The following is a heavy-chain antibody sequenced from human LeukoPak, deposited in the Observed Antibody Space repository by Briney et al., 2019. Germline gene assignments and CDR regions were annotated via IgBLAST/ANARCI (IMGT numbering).Heavy chain of an antibody. V-gene: IGHV1-2*02. D-gene: IGHD1-14*01. J-gene: IGHJ4*02. CDR2: INPNSGGT. CDR1: GYTFTDYY. Sequence: ASVKVSCKASGYTFTDYYMHWVRQAPGQGLEWMGWINPNSGGTNYVQKFQGRVTMTRDTSISTVYMELTRLRSDDTAFYYCARDGNFVYWGQGTLVTVSS. CDR3: ARDGNFVY.